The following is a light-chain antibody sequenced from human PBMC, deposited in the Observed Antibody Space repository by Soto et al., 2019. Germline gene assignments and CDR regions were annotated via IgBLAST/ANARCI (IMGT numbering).Light chain of an antibody. V-gene: IGLV3-21*04. CDR3: QVWFPNTDHLGV. Sequence: SYELTQPPSVSVAPGKTATITCGANNIGTKSVHWYQQKPGQAPLLIIYYNYDRPSGIPERFSGSNSGDTATLTISSVEAGDEADYYCQVWFPNTDHLGVFGGGTKVTVL. CDR1: NIGTKS. CDR2: YNY. J-gene: IGLJ2*01.